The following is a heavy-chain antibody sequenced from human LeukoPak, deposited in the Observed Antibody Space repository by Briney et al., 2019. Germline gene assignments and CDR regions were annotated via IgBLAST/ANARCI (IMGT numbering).Heavy chain of an antibody. CDR2: IYTSGST. D-gene: IGHD3-3*01. V-gene: IGHV4-4*07. J-gene: IGHJ6*03. Sequence: SETLSLTCTVSGGSISSYYWSWIRQPAGKGLEWIGRIYTSGSTNYNPSLKSRVTMSVDTSKNQFSLKLSSATAADTAVYYCATTTYYDFWSGFGDYYYYMDVWGKGTTVTVSS. CDR1: GGSISSYY. CDR3: ATTTYYDFWSGFGDYYYYMDV.